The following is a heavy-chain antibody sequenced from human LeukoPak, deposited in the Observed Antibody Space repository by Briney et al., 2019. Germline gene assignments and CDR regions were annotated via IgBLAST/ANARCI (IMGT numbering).Heavy chain of an antibody. V-gene: IGHV1-2*02. CDR1: GYTFTGYY. CDR2: INPNSGGT. CDR3: ARDSAAAGWFDP. J-gene: IGHJ5*02. Sequence: ASVKVSCKASGYTFTGYYMHWVRQAPGQGLEWMGWINPNSGGTNHAQKFQGRVTMTRDTSISTAYMELSRLRSDDTAVYYCARDSAAAGWFDPWGQGTLVTVSS. D-gene: IGHD6-13*01.